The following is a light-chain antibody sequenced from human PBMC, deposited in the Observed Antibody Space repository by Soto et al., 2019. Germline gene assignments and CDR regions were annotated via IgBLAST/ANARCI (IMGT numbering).Light chain of an antibody. CDR3: SSYTSSIWV. Sequence: QSALAQPASVSGSPGQSITISCTGTSSDVGGYSYVSWYQQHPGKAPKLMIYEVSNRPSGVSNRFSGSKSGNTASLTISGLQAEDEADYYCSSYTSSIWVFGGGTKVTVL. V-gene: IGLV2-14*01. CDR2: EVS. CDR1: SSDVGGYSY. J-gene: IGLJ3*02.